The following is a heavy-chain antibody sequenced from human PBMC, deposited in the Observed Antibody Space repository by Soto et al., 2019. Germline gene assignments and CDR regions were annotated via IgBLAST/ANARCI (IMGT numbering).Heavy chain of an antibody. CDR2: INHSGST. V-gene: IGHV4-34*01. J-gene: IGHJ6*02. CDR1: GGSFSGYY. CDR3: ARGASSGWYYYYGMDV. D-gene: IGHD6-19*01. Sequence: QVQLQQWGAGLLKPSETLSLTCAVYGGSFSGYYWSWIRQPPGKGLEWMGEINHSGSTNYNPSLKSRVTISVDTAKNQVSLKLRSVTAADTAVYYCARGASSGWYYYYGMDVWGQGTTVTVSS.